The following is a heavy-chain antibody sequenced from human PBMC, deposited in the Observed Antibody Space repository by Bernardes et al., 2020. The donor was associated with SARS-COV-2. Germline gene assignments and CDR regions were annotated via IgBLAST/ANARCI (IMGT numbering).Heavy chain of an antibody. Sequence: ASVKVSCKASGYTFTSYDINWVRQATGQGLEWMGWMNPNSGNTGYAQKFQGRVTMTRNTSISTAYMELSSLRSEDTAVYYCARGPFGYSSSWYYRPIATGGMDVWGQGARVTVSS. V-gene: IGHV1-8*01. CDR1: GYTFTSYD. CDR3: ARGPFGYSSSWYYRPIATGGMDV. D-gene: IGHD6-13*01. CDR2: MNPNSGNT. J-gene: IGHJ6*02.